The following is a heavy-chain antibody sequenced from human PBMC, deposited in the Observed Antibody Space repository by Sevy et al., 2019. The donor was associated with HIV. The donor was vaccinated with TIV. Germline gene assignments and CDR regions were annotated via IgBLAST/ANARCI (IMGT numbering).Heavy chain of an antibody. D-gene: IGHD3-22*01. CDR2: ISWDGGST. CDR3: AKDKRSSGYPALVDAFDI. Sequence: GGSLRLSCAASGFTFDDYAMHWVRQAPGKGLEWVSLISWDGGSTYYADSVKGRFTISRDNSKNSLYLQMNSLRAEDTALYYCAKDKRSSGYPALVDAFDIWGQGTMVTVSS. V-gene: IGHV3-43D*03. CDR1: GFTFDDYA. J-gene: IGHJ3*02.